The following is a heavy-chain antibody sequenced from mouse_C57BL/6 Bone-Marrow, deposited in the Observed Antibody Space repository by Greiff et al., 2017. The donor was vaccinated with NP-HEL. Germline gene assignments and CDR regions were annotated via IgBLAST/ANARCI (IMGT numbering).Heavy chain of an antibody. V-gene: IGHV3-6*01. J-gene: IGHJ2*01. D-gene: IGHD4-1*01. CDR3: ARGTGTFLDY. CDR2: ISYDGSN. Sequence: EVKLMESGPGLVKPSQSLSLTCSVTGYSITSGYYWNWIRQFPGNKLEWMGYISYDGSNNYNPSLKNRISITRDTSKNQFFLKLNSVTTEDTATYYCARGTGTFLDYWGQGTTLTVPS. CDR1: GYSITSGYY.